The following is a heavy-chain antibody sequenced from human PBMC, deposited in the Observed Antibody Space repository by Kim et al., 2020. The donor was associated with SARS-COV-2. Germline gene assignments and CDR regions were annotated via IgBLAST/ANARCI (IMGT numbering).Heavy chain of an antibody. Sequence: GSTHYKPSLKSRVTISADKAKNQFSLKLSSVTEADTAVYYCARDRAMDVWGQGTTVTVSS. CDR2: GST. CDR3: ARDRAMDV. V-gene: IGHV4-4*02. J-gene: IGHJ6*02.